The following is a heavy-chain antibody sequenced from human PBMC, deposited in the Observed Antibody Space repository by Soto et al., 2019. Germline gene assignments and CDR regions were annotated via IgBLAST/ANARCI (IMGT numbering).Heavy chain of an antibody. CDR1: GGSISSGGYY. CDR2: IDYSGST. J-gene: IGHJ4*02. V-gene: IGHV4-31*03. Sequence: QVQLQESGPGLVKPSQTLSLTCTVSGGSISSGGYYWSWISQHPGKGLEWIGYIDYSGSTNYNPSLKSRANISGDTSKNQFSLKLSSVTAADTAVYYCARDVGHYYDSSGFDYWGQGTLVTVSS. CDR3: ARDVGHYYDSSGFDY. D-gene: IGHD3-22*01.